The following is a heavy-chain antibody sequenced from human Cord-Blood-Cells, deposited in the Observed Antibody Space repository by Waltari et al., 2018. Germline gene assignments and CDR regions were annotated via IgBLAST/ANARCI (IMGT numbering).Heavy chain of an antibody. CDR2: IWYDGSNK. V-gene: IGHV3-33*01. Sequence: QVQLVESGGGVVEPGRSLRISCAASGFTFSRYALPVARWAPVTGVAWVAVIWYDGSNKYYADSVKGRFTIARDNSKNTLYLQMNSLRAEDTAVYYCARWYNWNYGPQRGMDVWGQGTTVTVSS. J-gene: IGHJ6*02. D-gene: IGHD1-7*01. CDR3: ARWYNWNYGPQRGMDV. CDR1: GFTFSRYA.